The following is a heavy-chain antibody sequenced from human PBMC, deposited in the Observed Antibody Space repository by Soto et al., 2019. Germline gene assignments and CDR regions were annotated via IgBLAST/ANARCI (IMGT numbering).Heavy chain of an antibody. Sequence: EVQLVESEGGLVQRGGSLRLSCAASGFTFNYYWMHWVRQAPGQGLVWVSHIHSDGSSTTYADSVKGRFTISRDNAKNTLYLQMNSLRAEDTAVYYCARGDKGGFDLWDQDTTVTVSS. D-gene: IGHD2-21*02. CDR1: GFTFNYYW. V-gene: IGHV3-74*01. CDR2: IHSDGSST. CDR3: ARGDKGGFDL. J-gene: IGHJ3*01.